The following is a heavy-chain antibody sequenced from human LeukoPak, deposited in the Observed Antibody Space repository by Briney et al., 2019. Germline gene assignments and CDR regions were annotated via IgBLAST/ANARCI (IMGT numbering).Heavy chain of an antibody. V-gene: IGHV4-59*01. CDR1: GGSISSYY. Sequence: EPSETLSLTCTVSGGSISSYYWSWMRQPPGKGLEWIGYIYYSGSTNYNPSLKSRVTISVDTSKNQFSLKLSSVTAADTAVYYCARDHGNGDAFDIWGQGTMVTVSS. CDR2: IYYSGST. D-gene: IGHD1-14*01. J-gene: IGHJ3*02. CDR3: ARDHGNGDAFDI.